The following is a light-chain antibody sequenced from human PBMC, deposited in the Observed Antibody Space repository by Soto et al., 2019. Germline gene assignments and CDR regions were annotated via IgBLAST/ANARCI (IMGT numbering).Light chain of an antibody. CDR2: GNS. CDR3: QSYDSSLSGNVV. CDR1: SSNIGAGYD. Sequence: QSVLTQPPSVSRAPGQRVTISCTGSSSNIGAGYDVLWHQQLPGTAPKLLIYGNSNRPSGVPDRVSVSKSDTSATLAITGVQAEDEADYYCQSYDSSLSGNVVFGGGTKLTVL. V-gene: IGLV1-40*01. J-gene: IGLJ2*01.